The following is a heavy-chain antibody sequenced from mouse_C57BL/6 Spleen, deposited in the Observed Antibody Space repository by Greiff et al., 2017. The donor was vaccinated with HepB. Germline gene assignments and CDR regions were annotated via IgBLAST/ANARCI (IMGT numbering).Heavy chain of an antibody. CDR3: AFYGSSYVLYAMDD. CDR2: IDPSDSYT. Sequence: QVQLQQPGAELVKPGASVKLSCKASGYTFTSYWMQWVKQRPGQGLEWIGEIDPSDSYTNYTQKFKGQATLTVDTSSSTAYMQLSSLTSEDSAVYYCAFYGSSYVLYAMDDWGKGTTVTVSS. V-gene: IGHV1-50*01. CDR1: GYTFTSYW. D-gene: IGHD1-1*01. J-gene: IGHJ4*01.